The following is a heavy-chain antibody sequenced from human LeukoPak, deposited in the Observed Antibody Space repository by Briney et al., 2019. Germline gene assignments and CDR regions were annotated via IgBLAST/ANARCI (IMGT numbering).Heavy chain of an antibody. V-gene: IGHV1-69*06. CDR2: IIPIFGTA. D-gene: IGHD3-22*01. CDR1: GGTFSSYA. Sequence: SVKVSCKASGGTFSSYAISWVRQAPGQGLEWMGGIIPIFGTANYAQKFQGRVTITADKSTSTAYMELSSLRSEDTAVYYCARKVPNDSSGYYYRGQFDPWGQRTLVTVSS. J-gene: IGHJ5*02. CDR3: ARKVPNDSSGYYYRGQFDP.